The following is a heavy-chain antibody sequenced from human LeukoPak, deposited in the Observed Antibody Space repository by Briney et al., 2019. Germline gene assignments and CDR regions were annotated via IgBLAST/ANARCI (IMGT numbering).Heavy chain of an antibody. CDR3: ARFDSSYFDY. CDR2: IYPGDSDI. V-gene: IGHV5-51*01. J-gene: IGHJ4*02. D-gene: IGHD6-6*01. CDR1: GYSFTSYW. Sequence: GESLKISCKGSGYSFTSYWIGWVRQMPGKGLELMGIIYPGDSDIRYSPSFQGQVSISSDKAISTAYLQWSSLKASDTAIYYCARFDSSYFDYWGQGTLVTVSS.